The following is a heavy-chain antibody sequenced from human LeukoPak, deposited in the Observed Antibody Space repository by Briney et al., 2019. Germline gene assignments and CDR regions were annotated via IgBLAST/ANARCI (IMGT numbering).Heavy chain of an antibody. J-gene: IGHJ4*02. Sequence: ASVTVSCKASGYTFSGYYIHWVRQAPGQGLEWMGWIKPDSGDTHYVQKFQGRVTLTRETSITTAYMELSLRSDDTAVYYCAKFDQDWGTFDYWGQGSVVTVSS. CDR1: GYTFSGYY. V-gene: IGHV1-2*02. CDR3: AKFDQDWGTFDY. D-gene: IGHD7-27*01. CDR2: IKPDSGDT.